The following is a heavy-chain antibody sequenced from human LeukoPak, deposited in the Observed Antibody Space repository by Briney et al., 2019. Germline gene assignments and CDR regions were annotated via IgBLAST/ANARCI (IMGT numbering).Heavy chain of an antibody. CDR1: GGTFSSYA. J-gene: IGHJ6*03. CDR2: IIPIFGTA. Sequence: WASVKVSCKASGGTFSSYAISWVRQAPGQGLEWMGGIIPIFGTANYAQKFQGRVTITTDESTSTAYMELSSLRSEDTAVYYCARVLDYYYYMDVWGKGTTVTV. V-gene: IGHV1-69*05. CDR3: ARVLDYYYYMDV. D-gene: IGHD3-3*01.